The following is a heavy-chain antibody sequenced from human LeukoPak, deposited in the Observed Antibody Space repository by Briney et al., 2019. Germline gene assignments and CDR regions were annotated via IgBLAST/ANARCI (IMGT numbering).Heavy chain of an antibody. Sequence: GSLRLSCAASGFTFSTNWMHWVRQAPGKGLVWVSRINGDGSRTNYADSVEGRFTISRDNAKNTVYLQMNSLRAEDTAVYYCARGAAAPYPFDYWGQGTLVTVSS. CDR3: ARGAAAPYPFDY. D-gene: IGHD6-13*01. CDR2: INGDGSRT. CDR1: GFTFSTNW. J-gene: IGHJ4*02. V-gene: IGHV3-74*01.